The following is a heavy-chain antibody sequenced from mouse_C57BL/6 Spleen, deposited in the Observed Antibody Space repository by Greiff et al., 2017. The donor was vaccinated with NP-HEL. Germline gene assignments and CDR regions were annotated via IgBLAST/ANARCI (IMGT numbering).Heavy chain of an antibody. CDR2: IYPGDGDT. CDR3: GYDYDGGFAY. J-gene: IGHJ3*01. CDR1: GYAFSSSW. D-gene: IGHD2-4*01. V-gene: IGHV1-82*01. Sequence: VQLQQSGPELVKPGASVKISCKASGYAFSSSWMNWVKQRPGKGLEWIGRIYPGDGDTNYNGKFKGKATLTADKSSSTAYMQLSSLTSEDSAVYFCGYDYDGGFAYWVQGTLVTVSA.